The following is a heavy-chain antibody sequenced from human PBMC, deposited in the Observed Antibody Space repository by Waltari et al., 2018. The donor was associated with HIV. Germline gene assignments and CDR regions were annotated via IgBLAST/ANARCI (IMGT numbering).Heavy chain of an antibody. D-gene: IGHD4-4*01. V-gene: IGHV3-23*01. CDR2: ISNGGYRT. J-gene: IGHJ5*02. Sequence: EMPLLASRGGLVPPGGALSLSSAAYGFIFSDYAMSWGRQARGRGLEWVAAISNGGYRTYYADSVKGRFAISRDPSNNTVSLQMNNLRVEDTAFYYCARDDYINYWTTSANWFDPWGQGTLVTVSP. CDR3: ARDDYINYWTTSANWFDP. CDR1: GFIFSDYA.